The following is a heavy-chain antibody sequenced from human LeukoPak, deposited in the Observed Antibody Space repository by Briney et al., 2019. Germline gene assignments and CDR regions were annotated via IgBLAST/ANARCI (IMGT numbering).Heavy chain of an antibody. V-gene: IGHV3-30*02. CDR1: GFTFNNYG. CDR3: AKDLMRDRWFGES. Sequence: GGSLRLSCAASGFTFNNYGMHWVRQAPGKGLEWVAFIRYDGNDKFYADSVKGRFTISRDTSRNTLYLQMNRLRADDTAVYYCAKDLMRDRWFGESWGQGTLVTVSS. D-gene: IGHD3-10*01. CDR2: IRYDGNDK. J-gene: IGHJ5*02.